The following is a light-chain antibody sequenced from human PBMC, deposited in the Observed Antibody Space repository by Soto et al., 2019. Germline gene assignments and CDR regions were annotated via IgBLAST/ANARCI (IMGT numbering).Light chain of an antibody. CDR3: SSYTSSSTLYV. CDR2: EVS. CDR1: SSDVGCYNY. V-gene: IGLV2-14*01. J-gene: IGLJ1*01. Sequence: QAVLTQPASVSGSPGQSMTISCTGTSSDVGCYNYVSWYQQHPGKAPKLMIYEVSNRPSGVSNRFSGSKSGNTASLTISGLQAEDEADYYCSSYTSSSTLYVFGTGTKVTVL.